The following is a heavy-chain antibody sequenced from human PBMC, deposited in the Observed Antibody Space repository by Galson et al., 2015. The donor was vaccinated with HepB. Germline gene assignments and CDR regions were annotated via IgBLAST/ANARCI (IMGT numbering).Heavy chain of an antibody. CDR1: GGTFSSYT. Sequence: SVKVSCKASGGTFSSYTISWVRQAPGQGLEWMGRIIPILGIANYAQKFQGRVTITADKSTSTAYMELSSLRSEDTAVYYCASKIQDSSGYEEDAFDIWGQGTMVTVSS. J-gene: IGHJ3*02. V-gene: IGHV1-69*02. CDR3: ASKIQDSSGYEEDAFDI. D-gene: IGHD3-22*01. CDR2: IIPILGIA.